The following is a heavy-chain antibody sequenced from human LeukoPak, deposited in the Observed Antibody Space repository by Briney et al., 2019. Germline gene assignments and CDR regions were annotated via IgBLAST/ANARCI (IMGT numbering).Heavy chain of an antibody. Sequence: GGSLRLSCAASGFTFSSYGMNWVRQAPGKGLEWVASISDSGGYIYYGDSLKGRFTISRDNAKSSLFLQMNSLRAEDTAVYFCARRVLYYDIVTGLNTYCAMDVWGHGTTVTVSS. D-gene: IGHD3-9*01. J-gene: IGHJ6*02. CDR2: ISDSGGYI. V-gene: IGHV3-21*01. CDR1: GFTFSSYG. CDR3: ARRVLYYDIVTGLNTYCAMDV.